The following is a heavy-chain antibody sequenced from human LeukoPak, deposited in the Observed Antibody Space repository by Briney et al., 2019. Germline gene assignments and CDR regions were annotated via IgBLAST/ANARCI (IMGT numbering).Heavy chain of an antibody. D-gene: IGHD3-22*01. CDR1: GYTLTELS. J-gene: IGHJ4*02. CDR2: FDPEDGET. CDR3: ATGGSGYYSDY. Sequence: GASVTVSCKVSGYTLTELSMHWVRQAPGKRPEWMGGFDPEDGETIYAQKFQGRVTMTADTSTDTAYMELSSLRSEDTAVYYCATGGSGYYSDYWGQGTLVTVSS. V-gene: IGHV1-24*01.